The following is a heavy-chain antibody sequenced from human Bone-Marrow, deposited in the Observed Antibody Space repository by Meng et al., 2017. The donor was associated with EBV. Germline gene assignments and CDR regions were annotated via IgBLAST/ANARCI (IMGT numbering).Heavy chain of an antibody. V-gene: IGHV4-39*07. CDR1: GGSISSSSYY. CDR3: ARVSVGATFFDY. D-gene: IGHD1-26*01. Sequence: DRQQPGPVLGKPSGTLSLTCTVSGGSISSSSYYWGWIRQPPGKGLEWIGSIYYSGSTYYNPSLKSRVTISVDTSKNQFSLKLSSVTAADTAVYYCARVSVGATFFDYWGQGTLVTVSS. CDR2: IYYSGST. J-gene: IGHJ4*02.